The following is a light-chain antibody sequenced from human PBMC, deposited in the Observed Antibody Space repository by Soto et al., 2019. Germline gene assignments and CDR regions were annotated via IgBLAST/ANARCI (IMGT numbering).Light chain of an antibody. V-gene: IGLV6-57*03. CDR3: QSYDSSNQGV. CDR1: SGSIASNY. CDR2: EDN. J-gene: IGLJ1*01. Sequence: NFMLTQPHSVSESPGKTVTISCTRSSGSIASNYVQWYQQRPGSAPTTVIYEDNQRPSGVPDRFPGSIDSSSNSASLTISGLKTEDEADYYCQSYDSSNQGVFGTGTKLTVL.